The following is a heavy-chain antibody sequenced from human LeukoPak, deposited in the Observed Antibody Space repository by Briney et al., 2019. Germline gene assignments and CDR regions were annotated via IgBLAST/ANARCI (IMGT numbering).Heavy chain of an antibody. CDR2: IYYSGST. Sequence: PSETLSLTCTVSGGSISSSNYYWGWIRQPPGKGLEWIGSIYYSGSTYYNPSLKSRVTMSIDTSKNQFSLMLTSVTAADTATYYCARETSLAGFASGLGFNYWGQGILVTVSS. J-gene: IGHJ4*02. CDR1: GGSISSSNYY. D-gene: IGHD6-19*01. V-gene: IGHV4-39*07. CDR3: ARETSLAGFASGLGFNY.